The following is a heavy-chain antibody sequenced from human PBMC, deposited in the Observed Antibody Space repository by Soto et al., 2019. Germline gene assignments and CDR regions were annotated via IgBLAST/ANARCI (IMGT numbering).Heavy chain of an antibody. V-gene: IGHV1-69*06. D-gene: IGHD3-22*01. CDR2: IGPIFNRA. CDR3: AIDRDDDDSSDYSVHSLDY. CDR1: GGTFSTYI. Sequence: QVQLVQSGAEVQKPGSSVKVSFKTSGGTFSTYIINWVRQAPGQGLEWMGDIGPIFNRANYAQKFQGRVTITADKSTTTAYMELSSMRAEDTDVYYSAIDRDDDDSSDYSVHSLDYWGQGTLVTVSS. J-gene: IGHJ4*02.